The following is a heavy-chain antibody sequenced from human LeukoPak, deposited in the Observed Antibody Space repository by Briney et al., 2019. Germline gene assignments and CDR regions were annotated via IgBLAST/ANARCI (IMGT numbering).Heavy chain of an antibody. V-gene: IGHV3-48*04. J-gene: IGHJ4*02. Sequence: GGSLRLSCAASGFTFSSYSMNWVRQAPGKGLEWASYISSSSSTIYYADSVKGRFTISRDNAKNSLYLQMNSLRAEDTAVYYCAKCGQVVMTAAMYWGQGTLVTVSS. CDR3: AKCGQVVMTAAMY. D-gene: IGHD3-22*01. CDR2: ISSSSSTI. CDR1: GFTFSSYS.